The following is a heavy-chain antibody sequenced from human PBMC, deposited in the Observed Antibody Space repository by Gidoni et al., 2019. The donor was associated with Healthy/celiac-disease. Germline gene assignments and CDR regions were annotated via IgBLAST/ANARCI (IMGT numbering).Heavy chain of an antibody. J-gene: IGHJ4*02. D-gene: IGHD6-13*01. CDR1: GGSFSGYY. CDR3: ARKSGGSIAAAPPLSYFDY. V-gene: IGHV4-34*01. Sequence: QVQLQQWGAGLLKPSETLSLTCAVYGGSFSGYYWSWIRQPPGKGLEWIGEINHSGSTTYNPSRKSRVTISVDTSKNQFSLKLSSVTAADTAVYYCARKSGGSIAAAPPLSYFDYWGQGTLVTVSS. CDR2: INHSGST.